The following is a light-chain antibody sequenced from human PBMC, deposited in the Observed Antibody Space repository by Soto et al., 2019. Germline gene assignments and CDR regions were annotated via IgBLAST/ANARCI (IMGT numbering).Light chain of an antibody. V-gene: IGKV1-5*01. J-gene: IGKJ1*01. Sequence: DIQLTQDPSFLSASVGHSVTITCRASQSIRSLLAWYQQKPGKAPKLLIYDASSLESGVPSRFSGSGSGTEFTLTISSLQPDDFATYQCQQYNSYSRTFGQGTKVDIK. CDR2: DAS. CDR3: QQYNSYSRT. CDR1: QSIRSL.